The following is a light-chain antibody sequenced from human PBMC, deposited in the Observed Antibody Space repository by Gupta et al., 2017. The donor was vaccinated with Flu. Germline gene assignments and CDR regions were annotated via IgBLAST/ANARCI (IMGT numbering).Light chain of an antibody. CDR2: DAS. CDR3: QQYDDLPLT. CDR1: QDISFN. V-gene: IGKV1-33*01. J-gene: IGKJ4*01. Sequence: DIQMTQSPSSLSASVGDTVTITCQASQDISFNLNWYHQKPEEAPKLLIFDASNSAMRVSLRFSGSVSGTKFSLTSDSLQPEDIGTYYCQQYDDLPLTFGGGTKVEV.